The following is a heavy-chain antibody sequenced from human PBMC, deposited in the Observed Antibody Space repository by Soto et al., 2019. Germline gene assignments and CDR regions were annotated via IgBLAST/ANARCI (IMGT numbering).Heavy chain of an antibody. D-gene: IGHD6-13*01. CDR2: INWNSGSI. J-gene: IGHJ1*01. CDR1: GFTFDDYA. V-gene: IGHV3-9*01. CDR3: VKDESINWYSGHFRH. Sequence: GGSLRLSCAASGFTFDDYAMHWVRQVQGKGLEWVSGINWNSGSIGYGDSVKGRFGISRDNAKNSLHLQMNSLSAEDTAFYYCVKDESINWYSGHFRHWGQGTLVTVSS.